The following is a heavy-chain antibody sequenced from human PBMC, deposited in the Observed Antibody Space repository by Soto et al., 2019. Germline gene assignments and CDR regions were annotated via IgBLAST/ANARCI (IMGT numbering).Heavy chain of an antibody. CDR2: IWYDGSNK. CDR1: GFTFSSYG. V-gene: IGHV3-33*01. Sequence: VGSLRLSCAASGFTFSSYGMHWVRQAPGKGLEWVAVIWYDGSNKYYADSVKGRFTISRDNSKNTLYLQMNSLRAEDTAVYYCARDRNDFWSGYSHYGMDVWGQGTTVTVSS. J-gene: IGHJ6*02. CDR3: ARDRNDFWSGYSHYGMDV. D-gene: IGHD3-3*01.